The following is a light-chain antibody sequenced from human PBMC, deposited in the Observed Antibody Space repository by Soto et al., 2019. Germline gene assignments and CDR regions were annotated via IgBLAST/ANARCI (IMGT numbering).Light chain of an antibody. CDR2: DVS. J-gene: IGLJ1*01. V-gene: IGLV2-14*01. Sequence: QSALTQPASVSGSPGQSITISCTGTSSDVGGYNYVSWYQQHPGKAPKLMIYDVSNRPSGVSNRFSGSKSGNTASLTISGLQAEDEADYYRSSYTSSSTHPYVFGTGTKLTVL. CDR1: SSDVGGYNY. CDR3: SSYTSSSTHPYV.